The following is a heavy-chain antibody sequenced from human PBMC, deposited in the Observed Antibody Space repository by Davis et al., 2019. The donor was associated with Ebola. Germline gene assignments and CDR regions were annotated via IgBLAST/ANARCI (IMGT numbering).Heavy chain of an antibody. CDR1: GYTFTGYH. Sequence: ASVKVSCKASGYTFTGYHMHWVRQAPGQGLEWMGRMNPHSGGTNYAQKFQGRVTMIRDTSISTAYMELSRLTYDDTAVYYCATDRGYSYGYDYWGQGTLVTVSS. CDR3: ATDRGYSYGYDY. D-gene: IGHD5-18*01. V-gene: IGHV1-2*06. CDR2: MNPHSGGT. J-gene: IGHJ4*02.